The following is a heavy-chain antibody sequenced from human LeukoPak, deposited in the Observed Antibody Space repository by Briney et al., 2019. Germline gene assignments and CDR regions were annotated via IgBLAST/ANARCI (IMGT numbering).Heavy chain of an antibody. CDR2: IIPIFGIA. D-gene: IGHD3-22*01. V-gene: IGHV1-69*04. CDR1: GGTFSSYA. J-gene: IGHJ3*02. CDR3: AKYYYDSSGSANDAFDI. Sequence: GASVKVSCKASGGTFSSYAISWVRQAPGQGLECMGRIIPIFGIANYAQKFQGRVTITADKSTSTAYMELSSLRSEDTAVYYCAKYYYDSSGSANDAFDIWGQGTMVTVSS.